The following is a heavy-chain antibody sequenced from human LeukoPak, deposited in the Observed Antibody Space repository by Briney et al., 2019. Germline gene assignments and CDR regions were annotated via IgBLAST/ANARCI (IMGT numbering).Heavy chain of an antibody. CDR2: IYYSGST. J-gene: IGHJ6*03. CDR3: ARDRGSVTAGGYYYYYYMDV. Sequence: SETLSLTCAVSGGSISSSNWWSWVRQPPGKGLEWIGYIYYSGSTNYNPSLKSRVTISVDTSKNQFSLKLSSVTAADTAVYYCARDRGSVTAGGYYYYYYMDVWGKGTTVTISS. D-gene: IGHD4-17*01. CDR1: GGSISSSNW. V-gene: IGHV4-4*02.